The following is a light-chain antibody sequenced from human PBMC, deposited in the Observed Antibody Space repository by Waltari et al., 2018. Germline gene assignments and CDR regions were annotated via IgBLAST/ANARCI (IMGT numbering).Light chain of an antibody. V-gene: IGLV2-8*01. CDR1: SWDVGGYTY. J-gene: IGLJ3*02. CDR3: SSYAGSNHLV. CDR2: EVN. Sequence: QSALTQPPSASGSPGQSVTIPRTGTSWDVGGYTYVPWYQHHPGKAPKLMVYEVNKRPSGVPDRFSGSKSGNTASLTVSGLQAEDESDYYCSSYAGSNHLVFGGGTKLTVL.